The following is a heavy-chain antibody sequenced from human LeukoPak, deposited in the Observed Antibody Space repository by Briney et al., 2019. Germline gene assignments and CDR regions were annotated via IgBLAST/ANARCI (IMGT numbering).Heavy chain of an antibody. J-gene: IGHJ6*02. CDR1: GYTFTSYA. CDR2: INAGNGNT. Sequence: ASVKVSCKASGYTFTSYAMHWVRQAPGQRLEWMGWINAGNGNTKYSQKFQGRVTMTRDTSTSTVYMELSSLRSEDTAVYYCAREVAGYSGYDPPYYYYGMDVWGQGTTVTVSS. V-gene: IGHV1-3*01. CDR3: AREVAGYSGYDPPYYYYGMDV. D-gene: IGHD5-12*01.